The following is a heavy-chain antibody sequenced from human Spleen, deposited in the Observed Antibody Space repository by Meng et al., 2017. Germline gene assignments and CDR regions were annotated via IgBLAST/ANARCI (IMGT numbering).Heavy chain of an antibody. J-gene: IGHJ4*02. V-gene: IGHV3-15*01. Sequence: GESLKISCAASGFTFSNAWMSWVRQAPGKGLEWVGRIKSKTDGETTDFAAPVKGRFTISRDDSKNTVYLQMNSLETEDTGVYYCTTRGYRYGSYFDYWGQGTLVTVSS. D-gene: IGHD5-18*01. CDR3: TTRGYRYGSYFDY. CDR2: IKSKTDGETT. CDR1: GFTFSNAW.